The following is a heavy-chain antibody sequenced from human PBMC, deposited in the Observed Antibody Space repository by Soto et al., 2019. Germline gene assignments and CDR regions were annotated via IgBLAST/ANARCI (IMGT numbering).Heavy chain of an antibody. CDR1: GITFSSYA. CDR2: IIPIFGTA. D-gene: IGHD1-26*01. Sequence: VQLLESGGGLVQPGGSLRVSCAASGITFSSYAISWVRQAPGQGLEWMGGIIPIFGTANYAQKFQGRVTITADESTSTAYMELSSLRSEDTAVYYCATIGGGATEGAFDIWGQGTMVTVSS. CDR3: ATIGGGATEGAFDI. V-gene: IGHV1-69*01. J-gene: IGHJ3*02.